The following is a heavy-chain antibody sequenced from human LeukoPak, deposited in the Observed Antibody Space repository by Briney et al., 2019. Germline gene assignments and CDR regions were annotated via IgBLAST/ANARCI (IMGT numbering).Heavy chain of an antibody. V-gene: IGHV3-74*01. J-gene: IGHJ3*02. CDR2: INGDGSRT. CDR3: ARPGLDAFDI. CDR1: GFTFSSYW. Sequence: GGSLRLSCAASGFTFSSYWMHWVRQAPGKGLVWVSHINGDGSRTTYADSVKGRFTISRDNAKNTLYLQMDSLSAEDTAVYYCARPGLDAFDIWGQGTMVTVSS.